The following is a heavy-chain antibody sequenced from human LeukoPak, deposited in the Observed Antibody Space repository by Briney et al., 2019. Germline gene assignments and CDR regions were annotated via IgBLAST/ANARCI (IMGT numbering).Heavy chain of an antibody. V-gene: IGHV4-34*01. CDR1: GGSFSGYY. J-gene: IGHJ4*02. Sequence: PSETLSLTCAVYGGSFSGYYWSWIRQPPGKGLEWIGSIYYSGNSYYNPSLKSRVTISVDTSKNQFSLKLNSVTAADTAVYYCARHENIVVVAAATGFDYWGQGALVTVSS. CDR3: ARHENIVVVAAATGFDY. CDR2: IYYSGNS. D-gene: IGHD2-15*01.